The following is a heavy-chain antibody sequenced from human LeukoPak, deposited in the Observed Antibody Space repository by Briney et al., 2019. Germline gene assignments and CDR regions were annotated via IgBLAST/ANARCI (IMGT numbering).Heavy chain of an antibody. J-gene: IGHJ4*02. Sequence: GGSLRLSCAASGFTFSSYAMSWVRQAPGKGLEWVSAISGSGGSTYYADSVKGRFTISRDNAKNSLYLQMNSLRDEDTAVYYCARSNYDSSGYYYVGPFDYWGQGTLVTVSS. CDR1: GFTFSSYA. V-gene: IGHV3-23*01. CDR2: ISGSGGST. D-gene: IGHD3-22*01. CDR3: ARSNYDSSGYYYVGPFDY.